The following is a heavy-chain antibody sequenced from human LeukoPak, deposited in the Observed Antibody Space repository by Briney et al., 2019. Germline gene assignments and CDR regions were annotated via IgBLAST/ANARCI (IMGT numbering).Heavy chain of an antibody. CDR3: ARGMDSSGYYMVDY. CDR1: GFTFSSYS. J-gene: IGHJ4*02. V-gene: IGHV3-30-3*01. Sequence: GGSLRLSCAASGFTFSSYSMHWVRQAPGKGLGWVAVISYDGSNKYYADSVKGRFTISRDDSKNTLYLQMNSVRAEDTAVYYCARGMDSSGYYMVDYWGQGTLVSVSS. CDR2: ISYDGSNK. D-gene: IGHD3-22*01.